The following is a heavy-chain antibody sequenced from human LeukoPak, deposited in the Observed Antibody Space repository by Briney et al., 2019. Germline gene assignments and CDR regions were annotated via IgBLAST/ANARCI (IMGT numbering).Heavy chain of an antibody. CDR1: GFTFDDYA. CDR3: AKDAFSGSILLFDS. J-gene: IGHJ4*02. Sequence: GGSLRLSCAASGFTFDDYAMHWVRQAPGKGLEWVSGISWNSGSIGYADSVKGRFTISRDNSKNTLSLQMNSLRAEDTAVYYCAKDAFSGSILLFDSWGQGTLVTVSS. V-gene: IGHV3-9*01. CDR2: ISWNSGSI. D-gene: IGHD1-26*01.